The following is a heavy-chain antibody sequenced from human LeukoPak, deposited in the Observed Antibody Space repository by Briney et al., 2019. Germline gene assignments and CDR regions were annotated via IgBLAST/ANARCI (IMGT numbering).Heavy chain of an antibody. J-gene: IGHJ4*02. V-gene: IGHV1-18*01. CDR1: GYTFTSYG. CDR2: ISAYNGNT. D-gene: IGHD3-22*01. Sequence: GASVKVSCKASGYTFTSYGISWVRQAPGQGLEWMGWISAYNGNTNYAQKLQGRVTMTTDTSTSTAYMELRSLRSDDTAVYYCARGLFGHYDSSGYYFFDYWGQGTLVTVSS. CDR3: ARGLFGHYDSSGYYFFDY.